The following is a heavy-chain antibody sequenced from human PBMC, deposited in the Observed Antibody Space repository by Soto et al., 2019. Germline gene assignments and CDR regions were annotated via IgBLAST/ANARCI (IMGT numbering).Heavy chain of an antibody. CDR1: GGSFSGYY. Sequence: QVQLQQWGAGLLKPSETLSLTCAVYGGSFSGYYWSWIRQPPGKGLEGIGEINHSGSTNYNPSLRGRFIISVDTSKTQFSPKLCSVTAADTAVYYCARGRSSWYVGWNWFDPWGQGTLVTVSS. CDR3: ARGRSSWYVGWNWFDP. CDR2: INHSGST. V-gene: IGHV4-34*01. D-gene: IGHD6-13*01. J-gene: IGHJ5*02.